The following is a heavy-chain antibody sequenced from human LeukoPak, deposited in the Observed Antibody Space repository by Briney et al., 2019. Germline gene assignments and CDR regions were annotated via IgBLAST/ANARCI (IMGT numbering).Heavy chain of an antibody. CDR2: IIPIFGTA. Sequence: ASVKVSCKASGGTFSSYAISWVRQAPGQGLEWMGGIIPIFGTANYAQKSQGRVTITADESTSTAYMELSSLRSEDTAVYYCARLNYDFWSGSLERYYYYMDVWGKGTTVTVSS. CDR3: ARLNYDFWSGSLERYYYYMDV. D-gene: IGHD3-3*01. CDR1: GGTFSSYA. J-gene: IGHJ6*03. V-gene: IGHV1-69*13.